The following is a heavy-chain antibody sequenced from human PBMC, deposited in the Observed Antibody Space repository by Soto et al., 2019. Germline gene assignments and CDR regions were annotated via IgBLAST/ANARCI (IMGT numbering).Heavy chain of an antibody. Sequence: QVQLVQSGAEVKKPGASVKVSCKASGYTFTSYGISWVRQAPGQGLEWMGWISGYNGNTKYAQKLQGRVTMTTDTSPITAYMELRSLRSHETVVYYCARALGGQIVAYWGQGTLVTVSS. V-gene: IGHV1-18*01. CDR1: GYTFTSYG. CDR3: ARALGGQIVAY. CDR2: ISGYNGNT. J-gene: IGHJ4*02. D-gene: IGHD1-26*01.